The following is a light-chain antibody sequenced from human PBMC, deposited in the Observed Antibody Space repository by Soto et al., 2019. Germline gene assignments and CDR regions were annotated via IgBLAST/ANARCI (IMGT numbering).Light chain of an antibody. V-gene: IGKV1-27*01. Sequence: DIQMTQSPSSLSASLGDTVTISCRASQGISNSLAWFQQKPGRVPQFLIYAASTLQPGVPPRFSGSGSGTDFTLTISSLQPEDVATYYCQNYNSAPLTFGPGTRVDLK. CDR3: QNYNSAPLT. CDR1: QGISNS. CDR2: AAS. J-gene: IGKJ3*01.